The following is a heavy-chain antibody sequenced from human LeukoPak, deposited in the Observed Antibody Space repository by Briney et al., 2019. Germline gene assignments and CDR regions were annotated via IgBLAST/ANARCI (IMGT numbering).Heavy chain of an antibody. V-gene: IGHV4-61*01. CDR1: GGSVSSGSYY. D-gene: IGHD5-18*01. Sequence: PSETLSLTCTGSGGSVSSGSYYWNWIRQPPGEGLEWIGYIYYSGSTNYNPSLKSRVTISVDTSKNQFSLKLSSVTAADTAVYYCARVSIQLWLDYWGQGTLVTVSS. CDR3: ARVSIQLWLDY. J-gene: IGHJ4*02. CDR2: IYYSGST.